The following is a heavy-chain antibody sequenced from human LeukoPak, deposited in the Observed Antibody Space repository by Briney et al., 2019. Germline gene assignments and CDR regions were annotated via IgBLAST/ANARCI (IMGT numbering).Heavy chain of an antibody. Sequence: SETLSLTCTVSGGFLSSSSYYWGWIRQPPGKGVERNGSIYYSGSIYYNPSLKSRVTTSVDTSKNQFSLKLSSVTAADTAVYYCAGSRNYYDSSGGDYWGQGTVVTVSS. V-gene: IGHV4-39*01. CDR2: IYYSGSI. CDR3: AGSRNYYDSSGGDY. CDR1: GGFLSSSSYY. D-gene: IGHD3-22*01. J-gene: IGHJ4*02.